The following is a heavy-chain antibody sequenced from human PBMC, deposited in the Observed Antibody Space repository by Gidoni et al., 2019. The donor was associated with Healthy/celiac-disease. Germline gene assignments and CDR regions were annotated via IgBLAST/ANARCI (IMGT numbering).Heavy chain of an antibody. D-gene: IGHD2-21*02. CDR2: IIPIFGTA. CDR3: ARDAGPYCGGDCPRDY. Sequence: QVQLVQSGAEVQKPGSSVTVSCKASGGTFSSYAISWVRQAPGQGLEWMGGIIPIFGTANYAQKFQGRVTITADESTSTAYMELSSLRAEDTAVYYCARDAGPYCGGDCPRDYWGQGTLVTVSS. CDR1: GGTFSSYA. J-gene: IGHJ4*02. V-gene: IGHV1-69*01.